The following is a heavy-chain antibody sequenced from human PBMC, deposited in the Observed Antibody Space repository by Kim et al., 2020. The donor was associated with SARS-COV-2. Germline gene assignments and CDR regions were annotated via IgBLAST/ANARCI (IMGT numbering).Heavy chain of an antibody. Sequence: ASVKVSCKTSGDTSSTSGFSWVRQAPGQGLEWMGWINTKEGYTNYVQKFQDRVSMTTDSSTSTAYMELRRLKPDDTAVYYCVRGTWGDVNDYWGQGTLVTVSS. CDR1: GDTSSTSG. V-gene: IGHV1-18*01. D-gene: IGHD3-16*01. CDR3: VRGTWGDVNDY. J-gene: IGHJ4*02. CDR2: INTKEGYT.